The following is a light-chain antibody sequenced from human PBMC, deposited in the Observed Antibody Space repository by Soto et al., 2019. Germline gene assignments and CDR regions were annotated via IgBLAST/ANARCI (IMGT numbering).Light chain of an antibody. J-gene: IGKJ2*01. Sequence: IPLTQSPASLSASVGDRVSITCRASKGMSTYLAWYQQKPGKAPKLLIYAASTLQSGVPSRFSGSGSGTDFTLTISSLQPEDFATYFCQQRHSYPYTFGQGTKLDIK. CDR3: QQRHSYPYT. V-gene: IGKV1-9*01. CDR2: AAS. CDR1: KGMSTY.